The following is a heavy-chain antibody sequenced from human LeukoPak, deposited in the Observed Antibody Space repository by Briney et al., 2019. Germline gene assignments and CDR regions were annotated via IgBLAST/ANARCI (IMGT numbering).Heavy chain of an antibody. CDR1: GFTFSSYA. Sequence: GGSLRLSCAASGFTFSSYAMSWVRQAPGKGLEWVSYISSSGGTISYADSVKGRFTISRDNAKNSLYLQMNSLRAEDTAIYYCARSGQHLFDFWGQGTLVTVSS. CDR2: ISSSGGTI. D-gene: IGHD6-13*01. CDR3: ARSGQHLFDF. V-gene: IGHV3-48*03. J-gene: IGHJ4*02.